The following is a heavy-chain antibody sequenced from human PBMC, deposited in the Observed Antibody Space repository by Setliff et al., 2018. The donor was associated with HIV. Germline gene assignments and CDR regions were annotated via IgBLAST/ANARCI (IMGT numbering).Heavy chain of an antibody. CDR2: IYYSGTT. J-gene: IGHJ4*02. CDR1: GGSISSYY. Sequence: NPSETLSLTCTVSGGSISSYYWTWIRQPPGKGLEWIGYIYYSGTTNYNPSLRSRVTISVDTSKNQFSLKLSSVTAADTAVYYCARLQDSSGYYRYWGQGTLVTVSS. CDR3: ARLQDSSGYYRY. V-gene: IGHV4-59*08. D-gene: IGHD3-22*01.